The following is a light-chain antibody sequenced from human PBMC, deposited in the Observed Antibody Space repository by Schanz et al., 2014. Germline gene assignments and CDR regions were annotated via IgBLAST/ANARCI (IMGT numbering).Light chain of an antibody. CDR3: CSYTSRNLYV. Sequence: QSALTQPASVSGSPGQSITISCTGTSSDVGSYNLVSWYQQHPGKAPKLMIYEVSKRPSGVSTRFSGSKSGNTASLTISGLQAEDEADYYGCSYTSRNLYVFGTATKLTVL. CDR1: SSDVGSYNL. J-gene: IGLJ1*01. V-gene: IGLV2-14*02. CDR2: EVS.